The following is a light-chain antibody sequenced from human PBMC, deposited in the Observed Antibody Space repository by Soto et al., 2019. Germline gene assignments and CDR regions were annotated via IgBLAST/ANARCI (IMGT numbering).Light chain of an antibody. Sequence: DIHLSQSPSSLSASVGDRVTITCRASQRINTYMNWYQHKPGKAPNLLIFTPSTLQSGVPSRFSGSGSGTDFTLTISSLPPEDFEPYYCQQLHDYPITFGQGTRLEIK. CDR2: TPS. CDR3: QQLHDYPIT. CDR1: QRINTY. V-gene: IGKV1-9*01. J-gene: IGKJ5*01.